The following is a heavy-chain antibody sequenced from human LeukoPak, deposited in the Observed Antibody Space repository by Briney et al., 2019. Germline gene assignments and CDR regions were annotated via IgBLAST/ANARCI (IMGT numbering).Heavy chain of an antibody. D-gene: IGHD3-22*01. V-gene: IGHV3-15*01. CDR1: GFIFNNAW. CDR3: TGEVVEDY. Sequence: NTGGSPRLSCAASGFIFNNAWMSWVRQAPGKGLEWVGRIKSKTDGGTTDYAAPVKGRFTISRDDSKNTLYLQMNSLKTEDTAVYYCTGEVVEDYWGQGTLVTVSS. J-gene: IGHJ4*02. CDR2: IKSKTDGGTT.